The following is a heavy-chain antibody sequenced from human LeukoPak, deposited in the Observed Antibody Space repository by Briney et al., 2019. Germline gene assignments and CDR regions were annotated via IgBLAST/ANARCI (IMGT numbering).Heavy chain of an antibody. CDR1: GFTFSSYS. CDR3: VRGRYYFDY. J-gene: IGHJ4*02. V-gene: IGHV3-48*01. CDR2: ISSSSSTI. D-gene: IGHD3-3*01. Sequence: GGSLRLSCAASGFTFSSYSMNWVRQAPGKGLEWVSYISSSSSTIYYADSVKGRFTISRDNAKNSLYLQMNSLRAEDTAVYYCVRGRYYFDYWGQGTLVTVSS.